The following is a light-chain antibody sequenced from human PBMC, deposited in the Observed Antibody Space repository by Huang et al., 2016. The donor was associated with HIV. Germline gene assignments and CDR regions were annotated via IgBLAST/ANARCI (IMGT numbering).Light chain of an antibody. CDR1: QSLRDTY. Sequence: EVLLPQSPGTLSLSPGERATLSCRASQSLRDTYLAWYQQRPGQAPRLLIYGASTRATGIPDRFSGSGSGTDFTLTINRLEPQDFAVYFCLQYDRSPLTFGGGTKVEL. J-gene: IGKJ4*01. CDR3: LQYDRSPLT. V-gene: IGKV3-20*01. CDR2: GAS.